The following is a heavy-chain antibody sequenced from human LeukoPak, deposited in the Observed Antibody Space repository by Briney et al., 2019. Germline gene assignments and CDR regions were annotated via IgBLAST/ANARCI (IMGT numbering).Heavy chain of an antibody. Sequence: SETLSLTCTVSGGSISNYYWSWIRQPPGKGLEWIGYIYNSGSTNYNPSLKSRVTISVDTSKNQFSLKLSSVTAADTAVYYCARPTYYDFWSGYGAFDIWGQGTMVTVSS. V-gene: IGHV4-59*01. CDR1: GGSISNYY. J-gene: IGHJ3*02. D-gene: IGHD3-3*01. CDR3: ARPTYYDFWSGYGAFDI. CDR2: IYNSGST.